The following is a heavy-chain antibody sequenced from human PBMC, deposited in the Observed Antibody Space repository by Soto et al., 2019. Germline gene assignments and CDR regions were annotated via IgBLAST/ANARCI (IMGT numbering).Heavy chain of an antibody. CDR3: ARDLQVDRHSYYGMDV. CDR1: GGTFSSYA. Sequence: QVQLVQSGAEVKKPGSSVKVSCKASGGTFSSYAISWVRQAPGQGLEWMGGIIPIFGTANYAQKFQGRVTITADESTSMAYVELSSLRSEDTAVYYCARDLQVDRHSYYGMDVWGQGTTVTVSS. D-gene: IGHD2-15*01. CDR2: IIPIFGTA. V-gene: IGHV1-69*12. J-gene: IGHJ6*02.